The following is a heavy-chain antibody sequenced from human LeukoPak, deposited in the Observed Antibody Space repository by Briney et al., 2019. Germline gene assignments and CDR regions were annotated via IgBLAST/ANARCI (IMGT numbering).Heavy chain of an antibody. D-gene: IGHD3-22*01. V-gene: IGHV1-69*05. CDR1: GGTFSSYA. CDR3: AGSNYYDSSGYYNYFDY. Sequence: SSVKVSCKASGGTFSSYAISWVRQAPGQGLEWMGGIIPIFGTANYAQKFQGRVTITTDESTSTAYMELSSLRSEDTAVYYCAGSNYYDSSGYYNYFDYWGQGTLVTVSS. CDR2: IIPIFGTA. J-gene: IGHJ4*02.